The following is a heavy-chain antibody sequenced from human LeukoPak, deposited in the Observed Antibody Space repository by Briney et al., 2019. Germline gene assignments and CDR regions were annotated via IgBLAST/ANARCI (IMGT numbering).Heavy chain of an antibody. CDR3: AKWGDYDVLTGYYVSDF. V-gene: IGHV3-23*01. CDR1: GFIFSNYA. J-gene: IGHJ4*02. CDR2: ISGRSNNT. Sequence: GGPLRLSCAASGFIFSNYAMYWVRQAPGKGLEWVSAISGRSNNTYYADSVKGRFTISRDSSKNTLYLQMNSLRADDTAVYYCAKWGDYDVLTGYYVSDFWGQGTLVTVSS. D-gene: IGHD3-9*01.